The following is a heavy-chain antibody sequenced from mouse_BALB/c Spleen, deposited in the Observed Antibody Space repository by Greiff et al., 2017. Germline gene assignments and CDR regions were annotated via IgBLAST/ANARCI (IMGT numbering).Heavy chain of an antibody. CDR1: GFTFSSYT. V-gene: IGHV5-6-4*01. CDR2: ISSGGSYT. D-gene: IGHD1-1*01. Sequence: DVQLVESGGGLVKPGGSLKLSCAASGFTFSSYTMSWVRQTPEKRLEWVATISSGGSYTYYPDSVKGRFTISRDNAKNTLYLQMSSLKSEDTAMYYCTREGDGSSYWYFDVWGAGTTVTVSS. J-gene: IGHJ1*01. CDR3: TREGDGSSYWYFDV.